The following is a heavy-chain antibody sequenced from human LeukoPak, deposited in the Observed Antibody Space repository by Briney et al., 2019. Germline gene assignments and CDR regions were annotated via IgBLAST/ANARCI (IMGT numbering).Heavy chain of an antibody. D-gene: IGHD3-10*01. CDR1: GGSISSSNW. CDR3: ARREGGSGRSFDY. Sequence: PSETLSLTCAVSGGSISSSNWWSWVRQPPGKGLEWIGEIYHSGSTNYNPSLKSRVTISVDKSKNQFSLKLSSVTAADTAVYYCARREGGSGRSFDYWGQGTLVTVSS. J-gene: IGHJ4*02. V-gene: IGHV4-4*02. CDR2: IYHSGST.